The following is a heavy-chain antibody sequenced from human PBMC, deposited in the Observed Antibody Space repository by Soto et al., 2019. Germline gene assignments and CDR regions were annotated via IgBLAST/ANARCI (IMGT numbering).Heavy chain of an antibody. CDR2: IYWDDDK. V-gene: IGHV2-5*02. CDR1: GFSLSTSGVG. D-gene: IGHD2-2*01. Sequence: GSGPTLVNPTQALTLTCTFSGFSLSTSGVGVGWIRQPPGKALEWLALIYWDDDKRYSPSLKSRLTITKDTSKNQVVLTMTNMDPVDTATYYCAGHRGDIVVVPAAIGWFDPWGQGTLVTVSS. CDR3: AGHRGDIVVVPAAIGWFDP. J-gene: IGHJ5*02.